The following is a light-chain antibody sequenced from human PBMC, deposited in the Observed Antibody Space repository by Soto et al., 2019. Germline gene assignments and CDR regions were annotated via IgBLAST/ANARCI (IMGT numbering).Light chain of an antibody. CDR2: AAS. J-gene: IGKJ5*01. CDR3: QQSYNSPPIT. V-gene: IGKV1-39*01. Sequence: DSQMTQSPSSLSASVGDRVTITCRASQSISSYLNWYQQKPGKAPKLLIYAASNLQSGVPSRFRGSGSGTDFTLTISSLQPEDFATYYCQQSYNSPPITFGQGTRLEIK. CDR1: QSISSY.